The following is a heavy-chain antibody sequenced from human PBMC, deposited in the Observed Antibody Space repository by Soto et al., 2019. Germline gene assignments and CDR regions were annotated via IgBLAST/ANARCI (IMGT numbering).Heavy chain of an antibody. Sequence: DSVKVSCKASGYTFTSYDINWVRQATGQGLEWMGWMNPNSGNTGYAQKFQGRVTMTRNTSISTAYMELSSLRSEDTAVYYCARGYSIFYYFYYYYCMDIGNQ. V-gene: IGHV1-8*01. CDR2: MNPNSGNT. CDR3: ARGYSIFYYFYYYYCMDI. CDR1: GYTFTSYD. D-gene: IGHD3-22*01. J-gene: IGHJ6*02.